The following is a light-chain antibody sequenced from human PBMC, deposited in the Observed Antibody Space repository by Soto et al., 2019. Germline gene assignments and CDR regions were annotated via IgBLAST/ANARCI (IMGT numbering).Light chain of an antibody. V-gene: IGLV1-47*01. Sequence: QSVLTQPPSASVTPGQRVTISCSGSSSNIGGNSVYWYHHLPGTAPKLLIYRNNQRPSGVPDRFSGSKSGTSASLAISGLRSEDEADYYCAAWDDSLSGAVFGGGTQLTVL. CDR3: AAWDDSLSGAV. CDR1: SSNIGGNS. J-gene: IGLJ7*01. CDR2: RNN.